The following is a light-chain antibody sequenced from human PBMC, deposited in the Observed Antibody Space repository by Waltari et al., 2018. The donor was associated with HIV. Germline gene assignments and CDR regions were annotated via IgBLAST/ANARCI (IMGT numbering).Light chain of an antibody. CDR1: SSNIGTNY. CDR2: RNN. V-gene: IGLV1-47*01. CDR3: AAWDDTLTVV. Sequence: QSVLTQPPSASGTPGQSVTISCSGTSSNIGTNYVYWYQQFPGTAPNLLSYRNNKRPSGVPDRFSGSKSGTSASLAISGLRSDDEADYYCAAWDDTLTVVFGGGTKLTVL. J-gene: IGLJ3*02.